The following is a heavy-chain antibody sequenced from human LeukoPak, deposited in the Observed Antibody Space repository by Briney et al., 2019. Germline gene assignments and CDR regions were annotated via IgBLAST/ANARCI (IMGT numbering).Heavy chain of an antibody. CDR3: AKGSWEKTTDEGIAVAGTEDAFDI. J-gene: IGHJ3*02. V-gene: IGHV5-51*01. CDR1: GYRFTSYW. CDR2: IYPGDSDT. D-gene: IGHD6-19*01. Sequence: GESLKISCKGSGYRFTSYWIGWVRQMPGKGLEWMGIIYPGDSDTIYSPSFQGQVTISADKSISTAYLQWSSLKASDTAMYYCAKGSWEKTTDEGIAVAGTEDAFDIWGQGTMVTVSS.